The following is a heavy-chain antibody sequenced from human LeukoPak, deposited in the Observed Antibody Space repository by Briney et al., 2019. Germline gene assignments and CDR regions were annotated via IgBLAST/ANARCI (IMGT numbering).Heavy chain of an antibody. CDR2: ISSSSSYI. D-gene: IGHD1-1*01. CDR1: GFTFSSYS. J-gene: IGHJ3*02. CDR3: GRNGYNTSDAFMT. Sequence: GGSLRLSCAASGFTFSSYSMNWVRQAPGKGLEWVSSISSSSSYIYYADSVKGRFTISRDNAKSSLYLQIHSLRAEDTAVYYCGRNGYNTSDAFMTWGKGAMSPSLQ. V-gene: IGHV3-21*01.